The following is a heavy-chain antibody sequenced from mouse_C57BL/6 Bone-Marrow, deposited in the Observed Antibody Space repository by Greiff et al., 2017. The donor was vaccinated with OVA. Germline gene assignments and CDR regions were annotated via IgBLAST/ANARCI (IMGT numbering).Heavy chain of an antibody. CDR1: GYTFTSYW. V-gene: IGHV1-50*01. CDR3: AREGSYGNSWFAY. Sequence: QVQLQQSGAELVKPGASVKLSCKASGYTFTSYWMQWVKQRPGQGLEWIGEIDPSDSYTTYNQKFKGKATLTVDTSSSTAYMQLSSLTSEDSAVYYCAREGSYGNSWFAYWGQGTLVTVSA. CDR2: IDPSDSYT. J-gene: IGHJ3*01. D-gene: IGHD2-1*01.